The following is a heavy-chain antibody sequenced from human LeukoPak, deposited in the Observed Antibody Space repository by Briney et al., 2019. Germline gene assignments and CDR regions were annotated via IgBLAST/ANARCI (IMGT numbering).Heavy chain of an antibody. CDR2: TYHSGST. V-gene: IGHV4-4*02. Sequence: PSETLSLTRAVSGGPMRSSNWLSWVGPPPGKGLEWIGETYHSGSTNYNPSLKSRVTISVDTSKNQFSLRLTSVTAADTAVYYCSRESGPFSPFGFWGQGTLVSVHS. CDR1: GGPMRSSNW. D-gene: IGHD1-26*01. CDR3: SRESGPFSPFGF. J-gene: IGHJ4*02.